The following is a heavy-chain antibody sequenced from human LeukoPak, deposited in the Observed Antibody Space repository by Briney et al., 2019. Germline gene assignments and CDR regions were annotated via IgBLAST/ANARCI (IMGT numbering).Heavy chain of an antibody. D-gene: IGHD1-26*01. J-gene: IGHJ4*02. V-gene: IGHV3-7*04. CDR1: GFSLSTYW. CDR3: ARGSRNLY. Sequence: GGSLRLSCAASGFSLSTYWMNWVRQAPGKGLEWVANIKQDGSEKYYVDSVKGRSTISRDNAKNSLYLQMNSLRAEDTAVYYCARGSRNLYWGQGTLVTVSS. CDR2: IKQDGSEK.